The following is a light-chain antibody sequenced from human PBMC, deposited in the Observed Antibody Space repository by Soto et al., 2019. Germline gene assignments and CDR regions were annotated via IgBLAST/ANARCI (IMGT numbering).Light chain of an antibody. Sequence: QPVLTQSPSASASLGASVKLTCTLSSGHSSYAIAWHQQQPEKGPRYLMKLNSDGSHSKGDGIPDRFSGSSSGAERYLTIPSRQSEDEADYYCQTWGTGVVFGGGTKLTVL. CDR1: SGHSSYA. V-gene: IGLV4-69*01. J-gene: IGLJ2*01. CDR2: LNSDGSH. CDR3: QTWGTGVV.